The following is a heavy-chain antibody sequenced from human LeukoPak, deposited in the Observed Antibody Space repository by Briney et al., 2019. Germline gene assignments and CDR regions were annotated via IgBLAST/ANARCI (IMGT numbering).Heavy chain of an antibody. Sequence: GASVKVSCKASGGTFSSYAISWVRQAPGQGLEWMGGIIPIFGTANYAQKFQGRVTITADKSTSTAYMEPSSLRSEDTALYFCATVGNYYDSSGYLTGGAFDIWGQGTMVTVSS. CDR1: GGTFSSYA. D-gene: IGHD3-22*01. J-gene: IGHJ3*02. CDR3: ATVGNYYDSSGYLTGGAFDI. CDR2: IIPIFGTA. V-gene: IGHV1-69*06.